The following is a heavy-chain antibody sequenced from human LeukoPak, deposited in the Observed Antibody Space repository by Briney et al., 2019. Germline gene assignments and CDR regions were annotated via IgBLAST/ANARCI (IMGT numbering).Heavy chain of an antibody. J-gene: IGHJ4*02. CDR1: GFTFSSYS. CDR3: AREYSGYDISFDY. V-gene: IGHV3-21*01. CDR2: TSSSSSYI. Sequence: PGGSLRLSCAASGFTFSSYSMNWVRQAPGKGLEWVSSTSSSSSYIYYADSVKGRFTISRDNAKNSLYLQMNSLRAEDTAVYYCAREYSGYDISFDYWGQGTLVTVSS. D-gene: IGHD5-12*01.